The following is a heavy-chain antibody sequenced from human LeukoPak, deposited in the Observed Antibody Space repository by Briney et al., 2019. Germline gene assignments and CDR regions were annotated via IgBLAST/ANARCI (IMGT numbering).Heavy chain of an antibody. CDR3: ATLTPFRLRYSYGREDFDI. D-gene: IGHD5-18*01. J-gene: IGHJ3*02. CDR2: IDHSGST. V-gene: IGHV4-34*01. Sequence: SETLSLTCAVYGGSFSGYYWSWIRQPPEKGLEWIGEIDHSGSTNYNPSLKSRVTISGDTSKNQFSLKLSSVTAADTAVYYCATLTPFRLRYSYGREDFDIWGQGTMVTVSS. CDR1: GGSFSGYY.